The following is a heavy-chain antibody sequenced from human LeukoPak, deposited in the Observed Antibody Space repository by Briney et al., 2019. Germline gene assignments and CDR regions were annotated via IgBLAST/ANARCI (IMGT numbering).Heavy chain of an antibody. CDR3: ARRSVVGPTGYFSYYGMDV. Sequence: SQTLSLTCTVSGGSINSGDYYWSWIRQPPGKGLEWIGYIYYIVSTYYNPSLKSRVTISVDTSKNQFSLELSSVTAADTATYYCARRSVVGPTGYFSYYGMDVWGQGTTVTVSS. D-gene: IGHD1-26*01. CDR2: IYYIVST. J-gene: IGHJ6*02. V-gene: IGHV4-30-4*01. CDR1: GGSINSGDYY.